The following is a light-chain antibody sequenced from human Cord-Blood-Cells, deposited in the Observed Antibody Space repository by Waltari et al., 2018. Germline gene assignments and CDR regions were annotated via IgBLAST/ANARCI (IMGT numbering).Light chain of an antibody. CDR3: QQYGSSPPYT. V-gene: IGKV3-20*01. CDR1: QSVSSSY. J-gene: IGKJ2*01. CDR2: GAS. Sequence: EIVLTQSPGTLSLSPGERATLSRRASQSVSSSYLAWYQQKPGQAPRLLIYGASSRATVIPDRFSGSGSGTDFTLTISRLEPEDFAVYYCQQYGSSPPYTFGQGTKLEIK.